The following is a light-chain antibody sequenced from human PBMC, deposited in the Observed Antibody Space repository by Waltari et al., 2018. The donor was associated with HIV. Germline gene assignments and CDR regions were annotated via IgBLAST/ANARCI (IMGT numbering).Light chain of an antibody. CDR2: DTS. V-gene: IGLV7-46*01. J-gene: IGLJ2*01. CDR3: LLSNSGARLVV. Sequence: QAVVTQEPSLTVSPGGTVTLTCGSSTGAVTSGHYPYWFQQKPGQAPRTLIYDTSNKPTWTPARLSRSPLRCQGALTVAAAQPDDEAEYYCLLSNSGARLVVLGGGTKRTVL. CDR1: TGAVTSGHY.